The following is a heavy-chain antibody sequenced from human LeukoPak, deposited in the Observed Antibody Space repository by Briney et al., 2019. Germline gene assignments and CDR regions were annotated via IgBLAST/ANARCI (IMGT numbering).Heavy chain of an antibody. Sequence: PGGSLRLSCAASGFTFSSYEMNWVRQAPGKGLEWVSYISGSGSTKYYADSVKGRFTISRDNAKNSLYLQMNSLRAEDTAVYYCARKGSSWYYFDYWDQGTLVTVSS. CDR3: ARKGSSWYYFDY. CDR2: ISGSGSTK. V-gene: IGHV3-48*03. D-gene: IGHD6-13*01. CDR1: GFTFSSYE. J-gene: IGHJ4*02.